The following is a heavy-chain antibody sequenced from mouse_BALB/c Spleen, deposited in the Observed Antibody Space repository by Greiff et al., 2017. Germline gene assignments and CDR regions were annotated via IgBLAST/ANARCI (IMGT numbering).Heavy chain of an antibody. CDR2: IWSGGST. J-gene: IGHJ3*01. V-gene: IGHV2-4-1*01. Sequence: VQLQQSGPGLVQPSQSLSITCTVSGFSLTSYGVHWVRQSPGKGLEWLGVIWSGGSTDYNAAFISRLSISKDNSKSQVFFKMNSLQADDTAIYYCARGEYYGSSLFAYWGQGTLVTVSA. D-gene: IGHD1-1*01. CDR3: ARGEYYGSSLFAY. CDR1: GFSLTSYG.